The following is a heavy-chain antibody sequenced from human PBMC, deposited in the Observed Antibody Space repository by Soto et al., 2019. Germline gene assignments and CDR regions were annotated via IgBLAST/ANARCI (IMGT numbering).Heavy chain of an antibody. CDR2: INPNSGGT. CDR1: GYTFTGYY. V-gene: IGHV1-2*04. J-gene: IGHJ6*02. CDR3: ARDHYCSGRSCYSYGMDV. D-gene: IGHD2-15*01. Sequence: ASVKVSCKASGYTFTGYYMHWVRQAPGQGLEWMGWINPNSGGTNYAQKFQGWVTMTRDTSISTAYMELSRLRSDDTAVYYCARDHYCSGRSCYSYGMDVWGQGTTVTVSS.